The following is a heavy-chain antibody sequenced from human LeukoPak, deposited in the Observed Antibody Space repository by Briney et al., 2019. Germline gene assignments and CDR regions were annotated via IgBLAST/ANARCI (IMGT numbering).Heavy chain of an antibody. CDR1: GYTFTGYY. D-gene: IGHD5-12*01. Sequence: ASVKVSCKAPGYTFTGYYMHWVRQAPGQGLEWMGWINPKSGDTNYAQKFQGRVTVTRDTSISTAYMELSRLRSDDTAVYYCARGRPLIGATHDAFDIWGQGTMVIVSS. J-gene: IGHJ3*02. V-gene: IGHV1-2*02. CDR2: INPKSGDT. CDR3: ARGRPLIGATHDAFDI.